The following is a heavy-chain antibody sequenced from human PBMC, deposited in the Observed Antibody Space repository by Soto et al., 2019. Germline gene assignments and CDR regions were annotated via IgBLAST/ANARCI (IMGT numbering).Heavy chain of an antibody. CDR2: IYCNDEK. J-gene: IGHJ4*02. D-gene: IGHD6-19*01. Sequence: SGPTLVNPTQTLPLTCTVSGFSLSTTVVGVGWVRQPPGKYLEWLGLIYCNDEKRYSPSLKTRLNSNKDDSNNQVVLTMINMDPVDKATYYCGNWGYSTGWSDKWGQGSPVNVS. V-gene: IGHV2-5*01. CDR1: GFSLSTTVVG. CDR3: GNWGYSTGWSDK.